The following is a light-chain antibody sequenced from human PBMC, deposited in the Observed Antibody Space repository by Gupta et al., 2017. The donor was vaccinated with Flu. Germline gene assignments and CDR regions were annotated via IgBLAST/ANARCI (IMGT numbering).Light chain of an antibody. CDR1: SSNIGSNP. CDR2: GNN. J-gene: IGLJ1*01. CDR3: GAWDDSVNGFYV. Sequence: QSVLTQPPSASGTPGQGVTISCSGGSSNIGSNPVNWYQQVPGTTPKVLIYGNNRRPSGVPDRFSGSKSGTSASLAISGLQSEDEADYYCGAWDDSVNGFYVVGTGTKVTVL. V-gene: IGLV1-44*01.